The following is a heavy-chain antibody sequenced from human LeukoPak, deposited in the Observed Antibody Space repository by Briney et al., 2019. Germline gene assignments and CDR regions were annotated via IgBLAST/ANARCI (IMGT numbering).Heavy chain of an antibody. CDR1: GFTFSSYS. Sequence: PGGSLRLSCAASGFTFSSYSMNWVRQAPGKGLEWVSSISSSSSYIYYADSVKGRFTISRDNAKNSLYLQMNSLRADDTAVYYCAKEIWPTVTISGRTYFDYWGQGTLVTVSS. D-gene: IGHD4-17*01. CDR3: AKEIWPTVTISGRTYFDY. J-gene: IGHJ4*02. CDR2: ISSSSSYI. V-gene: IGHV3-21*01.